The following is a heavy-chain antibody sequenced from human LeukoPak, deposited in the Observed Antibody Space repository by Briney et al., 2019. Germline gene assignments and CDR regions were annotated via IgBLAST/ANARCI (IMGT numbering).Heavy chain of an antibody. V-gene: IGHV4-4*07. CDR3: ARGRKGPRRYSSSWQTPGVSGYYMDV. J-gene: IGHJ6*03. CDR2: IYTSGST. Sequence: SETLSLTCTVSGGSISSYYWSWIRQPAEKGLEWIGRIYTSGSTYYNPSLKSRVTISVDTSKNQFSLKLSSVTAADTAVYYCARGRKGPRRYSSSWQTPGVSGYYMDVWGKGTTVTVSS. D-gene: IGHD6-13*01. CDR1: GGSISSYY.